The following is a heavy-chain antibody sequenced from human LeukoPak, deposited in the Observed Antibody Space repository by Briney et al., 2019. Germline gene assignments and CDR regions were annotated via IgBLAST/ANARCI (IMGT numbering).Heavy chain of an antibody. CDR1: GGSISSGSYY. V-gene: IGHV4-61*02. J-gene: IGHJ4*02. Sequence: SETLSLTCTVPGGSISSGSYYWSWIRQPAGKGLEWIGRIYTSGSTNYNPSLKSRVTISVDTSKNQFSLKLSSVTAADTAVYYCARDRGDYVGYWGQGTLVTVSS. D-gene: IGHD4-17*01. CDR3: ARDRGDYVGY. CDR2: IYTSGST.